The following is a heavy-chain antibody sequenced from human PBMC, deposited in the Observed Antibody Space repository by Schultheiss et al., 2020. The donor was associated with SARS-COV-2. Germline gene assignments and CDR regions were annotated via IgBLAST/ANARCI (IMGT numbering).Heavy chain of an antibody. Sequence: ASVKVSCKASGGTFSSYAISWVRQAPGQGLEWMGRINPTSGGTNYAQKFQGRVTMTRETSITTAYMELSRLRSDDTAVYYCARDQYYDFWSGYYSYYYYGMDVWGQGTTVTVSS. V-gene: IGHV1-2*06. J-gene: IGHJ6*02. CDR3: ARDQYYDFWSGYYSYYYYGMDV. CDR1: GGTFSSYA. CDR2: INPTSGGT. D-gene: IGHD3-3*01.